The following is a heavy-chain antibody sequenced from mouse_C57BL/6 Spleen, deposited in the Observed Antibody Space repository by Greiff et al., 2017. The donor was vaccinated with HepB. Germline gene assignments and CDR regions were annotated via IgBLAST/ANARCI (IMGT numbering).Heavy chain of an antibody. Sequence: EVQVVESGPELVKPGASVKISCKASGYSFTDYNMNWVKQSNGKSLEWIGVINPNYGTTSYNQKFKGKATLTVDQSSSTAYMQLNSLTSEDSAVYYCARSPFNWDPSYFNYWGQGTTLTVSS. CDR1: GYSFTDYN. CDR2: INPNYGTT. D-gene: IGHD4-1*01. CDR3: ARSPFNWDPSYFNY. V-gene: IGHV1-39*01. J-gene: IGHJ2*01.